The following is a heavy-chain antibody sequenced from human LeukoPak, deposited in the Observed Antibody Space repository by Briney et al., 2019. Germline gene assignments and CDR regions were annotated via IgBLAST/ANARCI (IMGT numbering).Heavy chain of an antibody. CDR3: ARQSTRGMVDTDYDY. Sequence: PGASLKISCKGSGSSFTSYWISWVRQMPGKGLEWMGRLDPSDSYTNYSPSFQGHVTISADKSISTAYLQWSSLKASDTAMYYCARQSTRGMVDTDYDYWGQGTLVTVSS. CDR2: LDPSDSYT. V-gene: IGHV5-10-1*01. D-gene: IGHD5-18*01. CDR1: GSSFTSYW. J-gene: IGHJ4*02.